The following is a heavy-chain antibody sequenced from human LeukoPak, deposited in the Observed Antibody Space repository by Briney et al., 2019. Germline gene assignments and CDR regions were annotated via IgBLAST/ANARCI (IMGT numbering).Heavy chain of an antibody. CDR2: INQDGSEK. V-gene: IGHV3-7*01. Sequence: GGSLRLSCAASGFSFSSYWMTWVRQTPGKGLEWVANINQDGSEKYYVDSVKGRFTISRDNAKNSLYLQMNGLRAEDTAVYYCVRDRGSGSYWGDYYFDYWGQGTLVTVSS. D-gene: IGHD1-26*01. CDR1: GFSFSSYW. J-gene: IGHJ4*02. CDR3: VRDRGSGSYWGDYYFDY.